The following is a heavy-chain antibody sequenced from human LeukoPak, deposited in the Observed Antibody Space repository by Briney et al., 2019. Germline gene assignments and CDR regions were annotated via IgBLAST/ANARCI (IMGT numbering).Heavy chain of an antibody. J-gene: IGHJ4*02. CDR2: ISRDGTII. V-gene: IGHV3-74*01. CDR3: TREDHSVGSFDY. CDR1: GFTFSTYS. Sequence: GGSLRLSCAASGFTFSTYSMNWVRQAPGKGLVWVSRISRDGTIITYADSVKGRFTISRDNAKNTLHLQMNGLRAEDTAVYYCTREDHSVGSFDYWGQGTLVTVSS. D-gene: IGHD4-23*01.